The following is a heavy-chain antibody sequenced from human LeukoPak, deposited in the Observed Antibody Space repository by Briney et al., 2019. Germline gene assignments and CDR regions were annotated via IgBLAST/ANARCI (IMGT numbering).Heavy chain of an antibody. J-gene: IGHJ5*02. V-gene: IGHV1-18*01. D-gene: IGHD3-9*01. CDR3: ARPRGGILTGYYHL. CDR1: GYTFTSYG. Sequence: ASVKVSCQASGYTFTSYGISWVRQAPGQGLEWMGWISAYNGNTNYAQKLQGRVTMTTDTSTSTAYMELRSLRSEDTAVYYCARPRGGILTGYYHLWGQGTLVTVSS. CDR2: ISAYNGNT.